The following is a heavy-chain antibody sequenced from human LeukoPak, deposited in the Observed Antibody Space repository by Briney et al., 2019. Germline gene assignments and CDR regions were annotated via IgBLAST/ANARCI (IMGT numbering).Heavy chain of an antibody. CDR3: ARTYYYDSSGYYPFDY. J-gene: IGHJ4*02. CDR1: GFTFSSYS. D-gene: IGHD3-22*01. V-gene: IGHV3-21*01. Sequence: GGSLRLSCAASGFTFSSYSMNWVRQAPGKGLEWVSSISSSSSYIYYADSVKGRFTISRDNAKNSLYLQMNSLRAGDTAVYYCARTYYYDSSGYYPFDYWGQGTLVTVSS. CDR2: ISSSSSYI.